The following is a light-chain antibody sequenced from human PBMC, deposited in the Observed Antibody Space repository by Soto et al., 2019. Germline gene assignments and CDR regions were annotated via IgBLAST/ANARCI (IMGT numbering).Light chain of an antibody. CDR1: QSVSGK. V-gene: IGKV3-20*01. Sequence: EVLMTQSPATLSVSPGERATLSCRASQSVSGKLAWYQQKPGQAPRLLIYGASSRATVIPDRFSGSGSGTDFTLTISRLEPEDFAVYYCQQYGSSPSWTFGQGTKVDIK. CDR2: GAS. J-gene: IGKJ1*01. CDR3: QQYGSSPSWT.